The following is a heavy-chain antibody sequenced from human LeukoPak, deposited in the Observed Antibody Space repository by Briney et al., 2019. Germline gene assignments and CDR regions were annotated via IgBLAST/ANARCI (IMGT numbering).Heavy chain of an antibody. CDR3: ARDVSYSSDFNY. D-gene: IGHD6-19*01. CDR1: GFTFTIYT. J-gene: IGHJ4*02. V-gene: IGHV3-21*01. CDR2: ISSSSSYI. Sequence: GGSLRLSCAASGFTFTIYTMNWFRQAPGKGLEWVSSISSSSSYIFYADSMKGRFTISRDNAKNSLYLQMNSLRAEDTAVYYCARDVSYSSDFNYWGQGTLATVSS.